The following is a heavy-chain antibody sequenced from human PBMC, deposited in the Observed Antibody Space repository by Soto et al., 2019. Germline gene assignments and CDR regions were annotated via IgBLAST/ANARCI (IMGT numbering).Heavy chain of an antibody. J-gene: IGHJ3*02. Sequence: GGSLRLSCAASGFTFSSYSMNWVRQAPGKGLEWVSSISSSSSYIYYADSVKGRFTISRDNAKISLYLQMNSLRAEDTGVYYCASPYDSSGYAFDIWGQGTMVTVSS. CDR2: ISSSSSYI. V-gene: IGHV3-21*01. CDR3: ASPYDSSGYAFDI. D-gene: IGHD3-22*01. CDR1: GFTFSSYS.